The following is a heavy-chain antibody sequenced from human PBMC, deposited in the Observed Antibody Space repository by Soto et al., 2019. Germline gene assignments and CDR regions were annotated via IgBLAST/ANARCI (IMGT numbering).Heavy chain of an antibody. CDR1: GYTFTSYG. V-gene: IGHV1-18*01. J-gene: IGHJ6*02. CDR2: ISAYNGNT. CDR3: ARARITMVRGVIKHYYYYGMDV. Sequence: QVQLVQSGAEVKKPGASVKVSCKASGYTFTSYGISWVRQAAGQGLEWMGWISAYNGNTNYAQKLQGRVTMTTDTSTSTAYMELRSLRSDDTAVYYCARARITMVRGVIKHYYYYGMDVWGQGTTVTVSS. D-gene: IGHD3-10*01.